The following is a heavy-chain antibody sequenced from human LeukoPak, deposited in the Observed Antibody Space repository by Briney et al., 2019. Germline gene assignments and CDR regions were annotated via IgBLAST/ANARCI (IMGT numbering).Heavy chain of an antibody. CDR2: IYTSGST. CDR1: GGSISSYY. D-gene: IGHD6-13*01. Sequence: SETLSLTCTVSGGSISSYYWSWIRQPAGKGLEWIGRIYTSGSTNYNPSLKSRVTMSVDTSKNQFSLKLRSVTAADTAIYYCATSPSSSSGFSDAFTLWGQGTMVTVSS. J-gene: IGHJ3*01. CDR3: ATSPSSSSGFSDAFTL. V-gene: IGHV4-4*07.